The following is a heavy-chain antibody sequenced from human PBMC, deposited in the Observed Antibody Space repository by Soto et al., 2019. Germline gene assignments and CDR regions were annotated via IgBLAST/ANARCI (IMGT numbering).Heavy chain of an antibody. Sequence: ESGGGVVQPGRSLRLSCAASGFTFSSYAMHWVRQAPGKGLEWVAVISYDGSNKYYADSVKGRFTISRDNSKNTLYLQMNSLRAEDTAVYYCARDPGGGSYSTYMDYYYYYGMDVW. V-gene: IGHV3-30-3*01. CDR1: GFTFSSYA. J-gene: IGHJ6*01. D-gene: IGHD1-26*01. CDR3: ARDPGGGSYSTYMDYYYYYGMDV. CDR2: ISYDGSNK.